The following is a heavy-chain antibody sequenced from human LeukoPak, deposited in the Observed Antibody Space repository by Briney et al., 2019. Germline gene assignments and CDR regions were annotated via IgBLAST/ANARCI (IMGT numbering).Heavy chain of an antibody. J-gene: IGHJ4*02. CDR1: GFTVSSNY. D-gene: IGHD3-3*01. Sequence: PGGSLRLSCAASGFTVSSNYMSWVRQAPGKGLEWVSVIYSGGSTYYADSVKGRFTISRDNSKNTLYLQMNSLRAEDTAVYYCAKTGDDFWSGYLAQFDYWGQGTLVTASS. CDR2: IYSGGST. CDR3: AKTGDDFWSGYLAQFDY. V-gene: IGHV3-53*01.